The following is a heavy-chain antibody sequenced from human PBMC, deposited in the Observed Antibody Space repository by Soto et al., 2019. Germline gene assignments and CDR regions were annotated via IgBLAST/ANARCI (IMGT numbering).Heavy chain of an antibody. CDR3: VREAAAGTGWFDP. Sequence: QLQLQESGSGLVKPSQTLSLTCAVSGGSISSGGYSWSWIRQPPGKGLEWIGYIHHSGSTYYNPSLKSRVTISVDRSKNQCSLKLSSVTAADTAVYYCVREAAAGTGWFDPWGQGTLVTVSS. D-gene: IGHD6-13*01. J-gene: IGHJ5*02. V-gene: IGHV4-30-2*01. CDR2: IHHSGST. CDR1: GGSISSGGYS.